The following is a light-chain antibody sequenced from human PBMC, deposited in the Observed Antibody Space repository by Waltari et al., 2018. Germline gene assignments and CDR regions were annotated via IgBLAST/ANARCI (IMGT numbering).Light chain of an antibody. CDR3: AAWDDSLDGLV. V-gene: IGLV1-36*01. CDR2: FND. Sequence: QSVLTQPPSVSAAPRQRVTISCSGTSSNIGSNAVNWYQHVPGNPPKPLSAFNDLLPPGVSDRFSGSKSGTSASLAISGLQPEDEADYYCAAWDDSLDGLVFGGGTKVTVL. J-gene: IGLJ2*01. CDR1: SSNIGSNA.